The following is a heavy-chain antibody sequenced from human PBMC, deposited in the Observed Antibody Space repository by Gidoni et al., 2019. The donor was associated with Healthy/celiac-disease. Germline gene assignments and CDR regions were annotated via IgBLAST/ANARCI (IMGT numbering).Heavy chain of an antibody. J-gene: IGHJ4*02. V-gene: IGHV3-66*02. D-gene: IGHD3-16*02. CDR1: GFSVSSTY. CDR2: MYSGGST. Sequence: EVQLVESGGGLVQPGGSLRLSCSASGFSVSSTYMSWVRQAPGKGLEWVSVMYSGGSTYYADSVKGRFTISRDNSKNTLYLQMNSLRAEDTAVYYCAREVFYDYVWGSYRYFDYWGQGTLVTVSS. CDR3: AREVFYDYVWGSYRYFDY.